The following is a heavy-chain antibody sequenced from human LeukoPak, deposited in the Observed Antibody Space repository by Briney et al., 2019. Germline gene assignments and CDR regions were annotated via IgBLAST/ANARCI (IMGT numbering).Heavy chain of an antibody. D-gene: IGHD1-7*01. V-gene: IGHV6-1*01. CDR3: ARSGGTAIGNYERATFDY. CDR1: GDSVSSNSAA. CDR2: TFYRSKWYN. Sequence: SQTLSLTCDISGDSVSSNSAAWNWIRQSPSRGLEWLGRTFYRSKWYNEYEVSVKSRLTINADTSKNHFSLQLNSVTPEDTAVYYCARSGGTAIGNYERATFDYWGQGTLVTVSS. J-gene: IGHJ4*02.